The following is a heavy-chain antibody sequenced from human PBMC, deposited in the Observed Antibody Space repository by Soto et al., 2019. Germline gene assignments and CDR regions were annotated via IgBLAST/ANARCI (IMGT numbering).Heavy chain of an antibody. CDR2: ISGSGGTT. Sequence: GGSLRLSCAASGFTFSTYAMSWVRQAPGKGLEWVLVISGSGGTTYYADSVKGRFTISRDNSKSTLYLQMNSLRAEDTAVYYCAKVLSDYGGAFDIWGQGTMVTVSS. V-gene: IGHV3-23*01. CDR3: AKVLSDYGGAFDI. CDR1: GFTFSTYA. J-gene: IGHJ3*02. D-gene: IGHD4-17*01.